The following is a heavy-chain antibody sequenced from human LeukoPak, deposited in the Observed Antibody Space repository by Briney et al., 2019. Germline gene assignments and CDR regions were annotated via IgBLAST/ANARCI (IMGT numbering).Heavy chain of an antibody. D-gene: IGHD3/OR15-3a*01. Sequence: PGGSLRLSCAASGFTFGAYAMDWVRQAPGKGLEWVAVISDDGSQKYYADSVKGRFTISRDNSEKTVFLHMNSLRTEDTAVYYCAKERFGAGYSYSYYKGMDVWGLGTTVTVSS. CDR1: GFTFGAYA. CDR3: AKERFGAGYSYSYYKGMDV. CDR2: ISDDGSQK. V-gene: IGHV3-30*18. J-gene: IGHJ6*02.